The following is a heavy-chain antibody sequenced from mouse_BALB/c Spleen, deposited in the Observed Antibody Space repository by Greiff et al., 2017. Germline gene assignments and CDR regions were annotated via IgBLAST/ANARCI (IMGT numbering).Heavy chain of an antibody. CDR1: GFTFSNYW. D-gene: IGHD1-1*01. CDR2: IRLKSNNYAT. V-gene: IGHV6-6*02. J-gene: IGHJ4*01. Sequence: EVKLMESGGGLVQPGGSMKLSCVASGFTFSNYWMNWVRQSPEKGLEWVAEIRLKSNNYATHYAESVKGRFTISRDDSKSSVYLQMNNLRAEDTGIYYCTRDYGSSYYYYAMDYWGQGTSVTVSS. CDR3: TRDYGSSYYYYAMDY.